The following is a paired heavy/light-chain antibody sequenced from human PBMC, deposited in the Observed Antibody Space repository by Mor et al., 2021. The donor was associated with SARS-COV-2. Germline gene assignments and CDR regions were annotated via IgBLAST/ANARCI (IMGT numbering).Heavy chain of an antibody. CDR3: VRNVLYGYWSGAQVSGMDV. CDR2: IRENGGEI. V-gene: IGHV3-7*01. D-gene: IGHD3-3*01. J-gene: IGHJ6*02. Sequence: EVQLVESGGGLVQPGGSLRLSCGGSGLKFETYWMSWVRQAPGKGLEWVASIRENGGEIFYVDSVRGRFSISRDNAQNSLYLQMRSLRVEDTAVYFCVRNVLYGYWSGAQVSGMDVWGQGTTVTVSS. CDR1: GLKFETYW.
Light chain of an antibody. CDR1: DSDVGRFQY. J-gene: IGLJ2*01. CDR2: EVT. CDR3: NSYGGRNNVL. Sequence: QSALTQPPSASGSPGQSVTISCTGTDSDVGRFQYVSWYQQFPGKAPKLIIYEVTKRPSGVSSRFSGSKSGNTASLTVSGLQADDEADYYCNSYGGRNNVLFGGGTKLTVL. V-gene: IGLV2-8*01.